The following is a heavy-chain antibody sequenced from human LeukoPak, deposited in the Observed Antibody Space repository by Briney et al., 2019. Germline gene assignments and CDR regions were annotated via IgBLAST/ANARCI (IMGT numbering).Heavy chain of an antibody. CDR3: ARHHKVDAFEI. CDR1: GYSFTSYW. D-gene: IGHD2-15*01. J-gene: IGHJ3*02. Sequence: PGESLKISCKGSGYSFTSYWIGWVRQMPVKGLGWMGIIYPVDSDTRYSPSFQGQVTISADKSISTAYLQWSSLKASDTAMEYFARHHKVDAFEIWGEGTMVTVSS. V-gene: IGHV5-51*01. CDR2: IYPVDSDT.